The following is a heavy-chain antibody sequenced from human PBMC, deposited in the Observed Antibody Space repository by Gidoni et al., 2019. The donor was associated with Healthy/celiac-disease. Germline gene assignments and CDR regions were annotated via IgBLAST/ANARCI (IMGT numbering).Heavy chain of an antibody. D-gene: IGHD3-10*01. V-gene: IGHV4-39*01. J-gene: IGHJ6*02. CDR1: GGSISSSSYY. Sequence: QLQLQESGPGLVKPSETLSLTCTVSGGSISSSSYYWGWIRQPPGKGLEWIGSIYYSGSTYYNPSLKSRVTISVDTSKNQFSLKLSSVTAADTAVYYCARHPRGVRGVTYYGMDVWGQGTTVTVSS. CDR3: ARHPRGVRGVTYYGMDV. CDR2: IYYSGST.